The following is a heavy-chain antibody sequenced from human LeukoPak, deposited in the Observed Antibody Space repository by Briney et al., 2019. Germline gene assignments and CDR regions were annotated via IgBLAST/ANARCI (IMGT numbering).Heavy chain of an antibody. CDR2: IKSKTDGGTT. CDR1: GFTFNNYA. CDR3: TSDYDLPI. D-gene: IGHD5-12*01. V-gene: IGHV3-15*01. J-gene: IGHJ4*02. Sequence: PGGSLRLSCTVSGFTFNNYAMSWVRQAPGKGLEWVGRIKSKTDGGTTDYAAPVKGRFTISRDDSKNTLYLQMSSLKTEDTAVYYCTSDYDLPIWGQGTLVTVSS.